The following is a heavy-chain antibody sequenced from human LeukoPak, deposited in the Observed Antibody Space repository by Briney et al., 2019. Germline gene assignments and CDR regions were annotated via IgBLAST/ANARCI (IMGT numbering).Heavy chain of an antibody. J-gene: IGHJ4*02. CDR2: IMRDGSEK. V-gene: IGHV3-7*01. Sequence: TGGSLRLSCAASGFTFRTQEMTWVRHPPGKGLEWVANIMRDGSEKYYVDSVKGRFTISRDNAKNSLYLQMNSLRAEDTAVYYCARDPSRGYSYGYADYWGQGSLVTVSS. D-gene: IGHD5-18*01. CDR3: ARDPSRGYSYGYADY. CDR1: GFTFRTQE.